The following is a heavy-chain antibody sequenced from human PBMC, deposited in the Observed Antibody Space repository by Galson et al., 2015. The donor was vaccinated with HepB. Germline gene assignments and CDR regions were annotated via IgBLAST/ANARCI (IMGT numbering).Heavy chain of an antibody. CDR3: AKDDWGKSTTVVTPGSGMDV. Sequence: SLRLSCAASGFTFSSYAMSWVRQAPGKGLEWVSAISGSGGSTYYADSVKGRFTISRDNSKNTLYLQMNSLRAEDTAVYYCAKDDWGKSTTVVTPGSGMDVWGQGTTVTVSS. V-gene: IGHV3-23*01. D-gene: IGHD4-23*01. J-gene: IGHJ6*02. CDR2: ISGSGGST. CDR1: GFTFSSYA.